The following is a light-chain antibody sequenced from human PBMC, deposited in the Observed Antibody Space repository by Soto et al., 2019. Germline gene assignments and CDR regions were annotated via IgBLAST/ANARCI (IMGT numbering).Light chain of an antibody. J-gene: IGKJ5*01. Sequence: AIQLTQSPSSLSASVGDRVTITCRASQGISSALAWYQQKPGKAPKLLIYDASSLESGVPSRFSGSGSGTDFTLTISSLQPEDFAAYYCQQFNSYPQTFGQGTRLEIK. CDR3: QQFNSYPQT. CDR2: DAS. CDR1: QGISSA. V-gene: IGKV1-13*02.